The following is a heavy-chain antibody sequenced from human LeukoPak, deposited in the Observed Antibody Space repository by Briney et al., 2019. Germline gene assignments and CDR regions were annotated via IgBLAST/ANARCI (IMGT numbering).Heavy chain of an antibody. Sequence: GGSLRLSCAASGFTVSSNYMSWVRQAPGKGRGWVSAIYSGGSTYYADSVTGGFTISRDHAKNTLSLQLTSLRAEDTAVYYCARGGLDSYGYSDLFDPWGQGTLVTVSS. CDR1: GFTVSSNY. V-gene: IGHV3-66*02. D-gene: IGHD5-18*01. J-gene: IGHJ5*02. CDR2: IYSGGST. CDR3: ARGGLDSYGYSDLFDP.